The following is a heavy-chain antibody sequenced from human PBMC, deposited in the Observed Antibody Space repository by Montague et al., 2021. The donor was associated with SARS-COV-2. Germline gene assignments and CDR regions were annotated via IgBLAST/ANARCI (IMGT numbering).Heavy chain of an antibody. CDR1: GGSISPYY. CDR3: ARIAMAATFDS. V-gene: IGHV4-59*13. Sequence: SETLSLTCTGAGGSISPYYWNWIRQPPGKGLEWIGYIYYTGGTKYNPSLKSRVSMSVDTSKNQFSLRLTSVGAADTAVYYCARIAMAATFDSWGQGALVTVSS. D-gene: IGHD6-19*01. J-gene: IGHJ4*02. CDR2: IYYTGGT.